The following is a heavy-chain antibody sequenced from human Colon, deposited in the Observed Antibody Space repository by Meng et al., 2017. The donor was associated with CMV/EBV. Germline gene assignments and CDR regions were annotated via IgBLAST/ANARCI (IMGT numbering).Heavy chain of an antibody. CDR2: IDWDDDK. CDR1: GFSLTTSGMR. D-gene: IGHD1-26*01. J-gene: IGHJ4*02. Sequence: SGPTLVKPTQTLTLTCTFSGFSLTTSGMRVSWIRQPPGKALEWLARIDWDDDKFYSTSLKTRLTISKDTSKNQVVLTMTNMVPVDTATYYCARIASGTFHFDYWGQGTLVTVSS. CDR3: ARIASGTFHFDY. V-gene: IGHV2-70D*14.